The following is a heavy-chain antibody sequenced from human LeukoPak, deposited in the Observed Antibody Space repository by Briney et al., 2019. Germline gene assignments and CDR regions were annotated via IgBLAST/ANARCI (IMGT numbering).Heavy chain of an antibody. Sequence: SETLSLICTVSGGSISDYYWSWIRQPPGKGLEWIGYIYYSGSTYYNPSLKSRVTISVDTSKNQFSLKLSSVTAADTAVYYCARAQRGYSYVLDYWGQGTLVTVSS. CDR3: ARAQRGYSYVLDY. CDR1: GGSISDYY. D-gene: IGHD5-18*01. CDR2: IYYSGST. J-gene: IGHJ4*02. V-gene: IGHV4-59*08.